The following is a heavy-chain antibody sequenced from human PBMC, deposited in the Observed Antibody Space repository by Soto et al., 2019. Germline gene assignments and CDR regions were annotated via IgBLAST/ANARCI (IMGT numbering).Heavy chain of an antibody. CDR3: AKMAYFGDPPGGDS. CDR1: GFTFSSSA. D-gene: IGHD3-10*01. CDR2: ISGSGVTT. V-gene: IGHV3-23*01. Sequence: EVQLLESGGGLVQPGGSLRLSCAVSGFTFSSSAMAWVRQAPGEGLEWVSGISGSGVTTFYADSVKGRFTISRDNSKNTLHLQMNSLGAEATAVYHCAKMAYFGDPPGGDSWGQGTLVTVSS. J-gene: IGHJ4*02.